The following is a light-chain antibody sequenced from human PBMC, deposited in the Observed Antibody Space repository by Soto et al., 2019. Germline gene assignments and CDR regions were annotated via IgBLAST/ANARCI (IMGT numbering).Light chain of an antibody. V-gene: IGKV3-15*01. Sequence: ERIMTQSPATLSVSPGESATLSCRASQSVSSNLAWYQQKPGQAPRLLIYGVSTRATGIPARFSGSGSETQFTLTISSLQSEDFAVYYCQQYNNWPPLTYGGGTKVDIK. CDR1: QSVSSN. CDR2: GVS. CDR3: QQYNNWPPLT. J-gene: IGKJ4*01.